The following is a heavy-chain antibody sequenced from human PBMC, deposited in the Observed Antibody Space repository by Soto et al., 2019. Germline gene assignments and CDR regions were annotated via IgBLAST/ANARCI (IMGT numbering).Heavy chain of an antibody. V-gene: IGHV3-48*01. CDR1: GLPFSSFR. CDR3: ARIGYSSWIDY. Sequence: EVQLVESGGGLVQPGGSLRLSCPAPGLPFSSFRITWVRQAPGEGLEWVSYISSRSSTIFYADSVKGRFTISRDNAKNSLYLQMNSLRAEDTAVYYCARIGYSSWIDYWGQGTLVTVSS. CDR2: ISSRSSTI. J-gene: IGHJ4*02. D-gene: IGHD6-6*01.